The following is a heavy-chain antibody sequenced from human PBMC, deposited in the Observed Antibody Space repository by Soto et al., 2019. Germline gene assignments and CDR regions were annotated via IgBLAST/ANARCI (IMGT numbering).Heavy chain of an antibody. CDR2: ISSEGAST. Sequence: PGGSLRLSCSVSGFTFSSYAMHWVRQAPGKGLEYVASISSEGASTYYADSVKGRFIISRDNPKNTSYLQMSSLRAEDTAVYYCVKDRYVDYWGQGILVTVSS. J-gene: IGHJ4*02. V-gene: IGHV3-64D*06. CDR1: GFTFSSYA. CDR3: VKDRYVDY.